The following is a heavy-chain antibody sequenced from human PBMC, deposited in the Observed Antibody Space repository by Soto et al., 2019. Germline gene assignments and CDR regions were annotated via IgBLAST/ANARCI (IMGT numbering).Heavy chain of an antibody. J-gene: IGHJ6*02. V-gene: IGHV3-33*01. D-gene: IGHD6-13*01. Sequence: QVQLLESGGGVVQPGRSLRLSCAASGFTFSSYGMHWVRQAPGKGLEWVAVIWYDGSNKYYADSVKGRFTISRDNSKNTLYMQMNILRAEDTAVYYCARDRTYSSSWYVRINYYYYGMDVWGQGTTVTVSS. CDR2: IWYDGSNK. CDR1: GFTFSSYG. CDR3: ARDRTYSSSWYVRINYYYYGMDV.